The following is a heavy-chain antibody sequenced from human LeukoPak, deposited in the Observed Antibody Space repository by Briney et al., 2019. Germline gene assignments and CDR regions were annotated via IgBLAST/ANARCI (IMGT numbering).Heavy chain of an antibody. V-gene: IGHV3-30*02. CDR3: ARAGTQQWLLYVGVY. J-gene: IGHJ4*02. CDR1: GFIFKNYD. D-gene: IGHD6-19*01. CDR2: MRREGSDR. Sequence: GGSLRLSGLAAGFIFKNYDMHWFRQAPGKGREGVALMRREGSDRYADSVKDRFAISRDNSKNTLYVQMNSLRGEDSAVYHCARAGTQQWLLYVGVYWGQGTLVAVSS.